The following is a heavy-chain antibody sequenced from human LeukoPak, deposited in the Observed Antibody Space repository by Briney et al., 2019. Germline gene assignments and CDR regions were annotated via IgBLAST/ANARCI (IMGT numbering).Heavy chain of an antibody. V-gene: IGHV3-33*01. CDR3: ARDRATMVRGYYGMDV. CDR2: XWYDGSNK. J-gene: IGHJ6*02. D-gene: IGHD3-10*01. Sequence: GGSLRLSCAASGFTFSSYGMHWVRQAPGKGLEWVAVXWYDGSNKYYADSVKGRFTISRDNSKNTLYLQMNSLRAEDTAVYYCARDRATMVRGYYGMDVWGQGTTVTVSS. CDR1: GFTFSSYG.